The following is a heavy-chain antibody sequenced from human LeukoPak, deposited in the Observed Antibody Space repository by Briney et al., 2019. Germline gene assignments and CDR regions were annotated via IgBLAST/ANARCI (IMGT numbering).Heavy chain of an antibody. D-gene: IGHD3-16*02. V-gene: IGHV3-23*01. Sequence: PGGSLRLSCAASGFTFSSYAMSWVRQAPGKGLEWVLAISGSGGSTYYADSVKGRFTISRDNSKNTLYLQMNSLRAEDTAVYYCAKDPRSAYDYVWGSYRYAGFDYWGQGTLVTVSS. CDR2: ISGSGGST. CDR3: AKDPRSAYDYVWGSYRYAGFDY. J-gene: IGHJ4*02. CDR1: GFTFSSYA.